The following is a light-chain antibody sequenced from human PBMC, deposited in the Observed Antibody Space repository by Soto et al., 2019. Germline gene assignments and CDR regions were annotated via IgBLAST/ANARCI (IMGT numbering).Light chain of an antibody. CDR2: EVS. Sequence: QSVLTQPASVSGSPGQSITISCTGTSSDVGGYKYVSWYQQHPGKDPKLMIYEVSNRPSGVSNRFSGSKSGNTASLTISGLQAEDEADYYCSSYTSSSTVVFGGGTKLTVL. J-gene: IGLJ2*01. CDR1: SSDVGGYKY. CDR3: SSYTSSSTVV. V-gene: IGLV2-14*01.